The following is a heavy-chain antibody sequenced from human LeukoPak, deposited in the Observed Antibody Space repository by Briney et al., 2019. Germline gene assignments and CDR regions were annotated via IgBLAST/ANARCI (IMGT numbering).Heavy chain of an antibody. CDR2: ISGSGGST. D-gene: IGHD3-22*01. CDR3: AKGHYDTRTFGALDI. V-gene: IGHV3-23*01. Sequence: GASLRLSCAASGFTFSLHAMTWVRQAPGKGLEGGSRISGSGGSTYYADSVKGRFTISKDNSKNTQSLQMNSLRAEDTAVYYCAKGHYDTRTFGALDIWGQGTMVTVSS. CDR1: GFTFSLHA. J-gene: IGHJ3*02.